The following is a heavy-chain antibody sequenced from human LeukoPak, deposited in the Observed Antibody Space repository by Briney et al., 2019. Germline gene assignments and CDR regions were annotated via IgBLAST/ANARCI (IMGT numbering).Heavy chain of an antibody. CDR2: IYYSGST. Sequence: PSETLSLTCTVSGGSISSYYWSWIRQPPGKGLEWIGYIYYSGSTYYNPSLKSRVTISVDTSKNQFSLKLSSVTAADTAVYYCAGRHTIFGVVIPDYWGQGTLVTVSS. J-gene: IGHJ4*02. D-gene: IGHD3-3*01. CDR3: AGRHTIFGVVIPDY. CDR1: GGSISSYY. V-gene: IGHV4-59*01.